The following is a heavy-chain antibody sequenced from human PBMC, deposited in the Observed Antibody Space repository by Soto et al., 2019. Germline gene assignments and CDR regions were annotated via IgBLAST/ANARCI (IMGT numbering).Heavy chain of an antibody. Sequence: GGSLRLSCSASGFTFDDYAMHWVRQAPGKGLEWVSGISWNSGSIGYADSVKGRFTISRDNAKNSLYLQMNSLRAEDTALYYCAKAGFWSGYYSLVDYWGQGTLVTVSS. CDR1: GFTFDDYA. V-gene: IGHV3-9*01. CDR2: ISWNSGSI. D-gene: IGHD3-3*01. CDR3: AKAGFWSGYYSLVDY. J-gene: IGHJ4*02.